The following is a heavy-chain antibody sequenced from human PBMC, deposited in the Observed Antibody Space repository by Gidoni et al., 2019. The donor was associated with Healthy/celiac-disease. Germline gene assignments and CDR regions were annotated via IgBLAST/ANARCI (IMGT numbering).Heavy chain of an antibody. J-gene: IGHJ4*02. V-gene: IGHV4-59*01. CDR1: GGSISSYY. D-gene: IGHD1-1*01. CDR2: IYYSGST. CDR3: ARDLGDWNTPYFDY. Sequence: QVQLQESGPGLVKPSETLSLTCTVSGGSISSYYWSWIRQPPGKGLEWIGYIYYSGSTNYNPSLKSRVTISVDTSKNQFSLKLSSVTAADTAVYYCARDLGDWNTPYFDYWGQGTLVTVSS.